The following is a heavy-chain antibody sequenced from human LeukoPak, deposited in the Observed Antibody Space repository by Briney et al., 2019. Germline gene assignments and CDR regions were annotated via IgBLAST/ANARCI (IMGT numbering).Heavy chain of an antibody. CDR2: VNLQGST. Sequence: SESLSLTCGVSGGSITNTNYWTWVRQPPGKGLEWIGEVNLQGSTNYNPSLMGRVAISVDTSENHISLQLTSVTAADTAVYYCAREGGPYRPLDYSGQGTLVTVSS. CDR3: AREGGPYRPLDY. V-gene: IGHV4-4*02. J-gene: IGHJ4*02. CDR1: GGSITNTNY.